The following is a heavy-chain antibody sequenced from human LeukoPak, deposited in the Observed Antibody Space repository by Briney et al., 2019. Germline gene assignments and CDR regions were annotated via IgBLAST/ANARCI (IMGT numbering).Heavy chain of an antibody. CDR1: GYTFTSYY. Sequence: GASVKVSCKASGYTFTSYYMHWVRQAPGQGLEWMGWISAYNGNTNYAQKLQGRVTMTTDTSTSTAYMELRSLRSDDTAVYYCARDYNDDYSNPKRTYYYYYYMDVWGKGTTVTVSS. J-gene: IGHJ6*03. D-gene: IGHD4-11*01. CDR3: ARDYNDDYSNPKRTYYYYYYMDV. V-gene: IGHV1-18*04. CDR2: ISAYNGNT.